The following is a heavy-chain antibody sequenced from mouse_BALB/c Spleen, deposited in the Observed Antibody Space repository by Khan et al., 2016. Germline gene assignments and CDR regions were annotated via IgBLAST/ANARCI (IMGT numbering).Heavy chain of an antibody. CDR3: AGQGFITASAWFPY. CDR2: ISSGGGYT. J-gene: IGHJ3*01. V-gene: IGHV5-9-3*01. CDR1: GFTFSNYA. Sequence: EVELVESGGGLVKPGGSLKLSCAASGFTFSNYAMSWVRQTPEKRLEWVATISSGGGYTYYPDSVKGRFSSCRGIAKNTLYLQMSCQRSEDTAMYYCAGQGFITASAWFPYWGQGDLVTVTA. D-gene: IGHD1-1*01.